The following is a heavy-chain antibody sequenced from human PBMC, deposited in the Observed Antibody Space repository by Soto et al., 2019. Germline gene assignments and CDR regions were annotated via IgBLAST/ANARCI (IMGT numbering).Heavy chain of an antibody. D-gene: IGHD3-10*01. CDR1: GFRFDDYG. CDR3: AMAPGVCGAFFDY. J-gene: IGHJ4*02. Sequence: GGSLRLSCAAFGFRFDDYGMSWVRQVPGKGLEWVSCINRDGGSTGYADSVKGRFTISRDNAKNSLYLQMNSLRAEDTAFYYCAMAPGVCGAFFDYWGQGTLVTVSS. V-gene: IGHV3-20*04. CDR2: INRDGGST.